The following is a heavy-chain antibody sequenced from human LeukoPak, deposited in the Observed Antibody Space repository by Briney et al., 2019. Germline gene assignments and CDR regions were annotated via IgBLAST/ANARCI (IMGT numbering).Heavy chain of an antibody. D-gene: IGHD4-17*01. CDR3: AKDLGATVTNDVYYYYGMDV. Sequence: PGGSLRLSCAASGFTFSSYAMSWVRQAPGKGLEWVSAISGSGGSTYYADSVKGRFTISRDNSKNTLYLQMNSLRAEDTAVYYCAKDLGATVTNDVYYYYGMDVWGRGTTVTVSS. CDR2: ISGSGGST. V-gene: IGHV3-23*01. CDR1: GFTFSSYA. J-gene: IGHJ6*02.